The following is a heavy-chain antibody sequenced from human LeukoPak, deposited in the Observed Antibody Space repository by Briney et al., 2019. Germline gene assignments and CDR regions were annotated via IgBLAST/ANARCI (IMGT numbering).Heavy chain of an antibody. V-gene: IGHV4-59*01. Sequence: SETLSLTCTVSGGSISSYYWSWIRQPPGKGLEWIGYIYYSGSTNYNPSLKSRVTISVDTSKNQFSLKLSSVTAADTAVYYCARAEDDITIFGVAIGWFDPWGQGTLVTVSS. J-gene: IGHJ5*02. CDR2: IYYSGST. CDR3: ARAEDDITIFGVAIGWFDP. CDR1: GGSISSYY. D-gene: IGHD3-3*01.